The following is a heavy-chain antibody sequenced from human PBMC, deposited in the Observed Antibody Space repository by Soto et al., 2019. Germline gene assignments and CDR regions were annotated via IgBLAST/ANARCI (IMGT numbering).Heavy chain of an antibody. CDR1: GDSVSSNTAS. V-gene: IGHV6-1*01. D-gene: IGHD3-3*01. J-gene: IGHJ5*02. CDR2: TYFRSKWYN. Sequence: QTLSLTCAISGDSVSSNTASWNWIRQSPSRGLEWLGRTYFRSKWYNDYAVSVKSRIIINQDTSNNQFSLQLNSVTPEDTAVYFCAKADNLGHKPRYDFYPWGQGIMVTVSS. CDR3: AKADNLGHKPRYDFYP.